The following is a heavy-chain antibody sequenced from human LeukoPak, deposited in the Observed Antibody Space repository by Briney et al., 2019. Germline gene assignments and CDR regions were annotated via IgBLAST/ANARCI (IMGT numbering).Heavy chain of an antibody. J-gene: IGHJ4*02. CDR3: ARHVRADVLMVYAIRGYFDY. Sequence: PSETLSLTCAVSGYSISSGYYWGWIRQPPGKGLEWIGSIYHSGSTYYNPSLKSRVTISVDTSKNQFSLKLSSVTAADTAVYYCARHVRADVLMVYAIRGYFDYWGQGTLVTVSS. CDR2: IYHSGST. V-gene: IGHV4-38-2*01. D-gene: IGHD2-8*01. CDR1: GYSISSGYY.